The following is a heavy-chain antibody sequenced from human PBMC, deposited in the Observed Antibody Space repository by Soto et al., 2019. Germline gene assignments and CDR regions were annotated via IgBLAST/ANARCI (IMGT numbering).Heavy chain of an antibody. CDR2: IYPGDSDT. V-gene: IGHV5-51*01. J-gene: IGHJ4*02. CDR1: GYSFTSYW. Sequence: PGESLKISCTGSGYSFTSYWIGWVRQMPGKGLQWMGGIYPGDSDTRYSPSLQGQVTISADKSISTAYLQWSSLKASDTAMYYCARIYSSGWHREYYFDYWGQGILVTVSS. CDR3: ARIYSSGWHREYYFDY. D-gene: IGHD6-19*01.